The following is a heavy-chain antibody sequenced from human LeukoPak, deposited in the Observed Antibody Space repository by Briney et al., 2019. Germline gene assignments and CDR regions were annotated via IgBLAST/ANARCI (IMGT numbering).Heavy chain of an antibody. V-gene: IGHV4-39*01. CDR1: GGSISSNAYS. J-gene: IGHJ4*02. D-gene: IGHD3-10*01. CDR2: IYFSGGT. Sequence: SETLSLTCAVSGGSISSNAYSWSWIRQPPGKALEWIGTIYFSGGTFSNPSLRSRVTISADMSRNQFSLKMSSVTAADTAVYYCARVRLGFAVDYWGQGTLVTVSS. CDR3: ARVRLGFAVDY.